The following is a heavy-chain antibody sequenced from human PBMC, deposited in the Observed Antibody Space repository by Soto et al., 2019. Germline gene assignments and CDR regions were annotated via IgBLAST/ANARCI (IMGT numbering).Heavy chain of an antibody. Sequence: DVQLVESGGGLIQPGESLRLSCAAFGFTISGKKYVAWVRQAPAKRLEWVSALYNLDGSFYAASVKGRFTTSSDSSKTTVYLQMNDLRPDDTAVYYCATWHEREHAYDVWGQGTTVTVSS. V-gene: IGHV3-53*01. J-gene: IGHJ3*01. CDR2: LYNLDGS. CDR1: GFTISGKKY. CDR3: ATWHEREHAYDV. D-gene: IGHD1-1*01.